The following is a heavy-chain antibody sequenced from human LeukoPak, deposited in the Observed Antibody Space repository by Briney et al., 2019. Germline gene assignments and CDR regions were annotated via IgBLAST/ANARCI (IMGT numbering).Heavy chain of an antibody. D-gene: IGHD4-17*01. J-gene: IGHJ4*02. CDR3: ARGADYGDFPYFDY. CDR1: GGSISSGDYY. V-gene: IGHV4-30-4*01. CDR2: IYYSGST. Sequence: SETLSLTCTVSGGSISSGDYYWSWIRQPPGKGLEWIGYIYYSGSTYYNPSLKSRVTISVDTSKNQFSLKLSSVTAADTAVYYCARGADYGDFPYFDYWGQGTLVTVSS.